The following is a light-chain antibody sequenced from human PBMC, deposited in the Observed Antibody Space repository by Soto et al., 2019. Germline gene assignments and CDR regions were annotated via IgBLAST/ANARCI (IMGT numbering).Light chain of an antibody. CDR1: SSDVGGYDY. J-gene: IGLJ2*01. CDR3: SSYSSSSTL. CDR2: DVN. Sequence: QSALTQPASVSGSPGQSITISCTGSSSDVGGYDYVSWYQQHTGKAPKLIIYDVNNRPSGVSNRFSGSKSANTASLTISGLQAEDEADYYCSSYSSSSTLFGGGTKLTVL. V-gene: IGLV2-14*01.